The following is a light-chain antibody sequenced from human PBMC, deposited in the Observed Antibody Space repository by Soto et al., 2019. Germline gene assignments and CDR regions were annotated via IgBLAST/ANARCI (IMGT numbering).Light chain of an antibody. CDR2: NTN. V-gene: IGLV7-43*01. CDR1: TGAVTSDYF. CDR3: LLYYSGHVRL. J-gene: IGLJ2*01. Sequence: QTVVTQEPSLTVSPGGTVTLTCASSTGAVTSDYFPNWIQQKPGQTPRSLIYNTNNKYSWTPARFSGYLLGGKAALTLSDVQPEVEADYYCLLYYSGHVRLFGGGTKLTVL.